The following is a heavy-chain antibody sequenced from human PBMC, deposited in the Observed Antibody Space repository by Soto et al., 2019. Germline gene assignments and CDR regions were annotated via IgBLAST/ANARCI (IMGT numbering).Heavy chain of an antibody. CDR2: INQDGRGK. V-gene: IGHV3-7*01. J-gene: IGHJ4*02. Sequence: EMQLVESGGGLVQPGGSLRLSCAASGFIFSSYWMTWVRQAPGKGLEWVASINQDGRGKYYVDSVKGRFTISRDNANNSRYLQMNSLRAEDTAVYYCARDGWNWNDFDYWGQGTLVTVSS. D-gene: IGHD1-1*01. CDR3: ARDGWNWNDFDY. CDR1: GFIFSSYW.